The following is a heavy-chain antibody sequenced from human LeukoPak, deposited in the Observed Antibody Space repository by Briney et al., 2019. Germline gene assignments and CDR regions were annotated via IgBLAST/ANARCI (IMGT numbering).Heavy chain of an antibody. Sequence: GGSLRLSCAASGFTFSSDGMHWVRQAPGKGLEWVAVISYDGSNKYYADSVKGRFTVSRDNSKNTLYLQMNSLRADDTAVYYCAKDLSTSVDYWGQGTLVTVSS. V-gene: IGHV3-30*18. D-gene: IGHD6-6*01. CDR1: GFTFSSDG. J-gene: IGHJ4*02. CDR3: AKDLSTSVDY. CDR2: ISYDGSNK.